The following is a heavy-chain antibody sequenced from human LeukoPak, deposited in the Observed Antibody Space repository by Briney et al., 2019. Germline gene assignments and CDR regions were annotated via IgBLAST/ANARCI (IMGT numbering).Heavy chain of an antibody. J-gene: IGHJ4*02. CDR3: AKALSSSFTGSSWEY. Sequence: GGSLRLSCVASGFTFSNSAMGCVRQAPRKGLEWVSGINWNGGKIGYADSVKGRFTISRDSAKSSLYLQMNTLRAEDMAFYYCAKALSSSFTGSSWEYWGQGTLVTVSS. D-gene: IGHD6-6*01. V-gene: IGHV3-20*04. CDR2: INWNGGKI. CDR1: GFTFSNSA.